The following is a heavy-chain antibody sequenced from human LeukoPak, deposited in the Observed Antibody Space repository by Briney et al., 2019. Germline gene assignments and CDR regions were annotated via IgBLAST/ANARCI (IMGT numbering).Heavy chain of an antibody. J-gene: IGHJ4*02. D-gene: IGHD1-26*01. Sequence: PGGSLRLSCAASGFTFSSYSIHWVRQAPGKGLEWVAVISYDGSNKYYADSVKGRFTISRDNSKNTLYLQMNSLRAEDTAVYYCAKDDGRSPFDYWGQGTLVTVSS. CDR1: GFTFSSYS. V-gene: IGHV3-30*18. CDR3: AKDDGRSPFDY. CDR2: ISYDGSNK.